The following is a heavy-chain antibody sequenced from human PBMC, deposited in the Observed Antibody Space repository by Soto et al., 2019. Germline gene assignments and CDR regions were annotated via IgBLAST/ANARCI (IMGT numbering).Heavy chain of an antibody. CDR1: GFSFNGYA. Sequence: GGSPKLSCAAHGFSFNGYAISWVRQAPGEGLEGGSVISGSGGATYYADSVKGRFTISRDNSKNTLYLQMNSLRAEDTAVYYCAKGVPGIAVAGTGYFQHWGQGTLVTVSS. J-gene: IGHJ1*01. V-gene: IGHV3-23*01. D-gene: IGHD6-19*01. CDR2: ISGSGGAT. CDR3: AKGVPGIAVAGTGYFQH.